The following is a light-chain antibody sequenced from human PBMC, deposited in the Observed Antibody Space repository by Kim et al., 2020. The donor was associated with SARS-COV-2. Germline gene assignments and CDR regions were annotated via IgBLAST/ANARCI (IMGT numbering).Light chain of an antibody. V-gene: IGLV4-69*01. CDR3: QTWGTGIPVA. CDR2: LNSDGSH. CDR1: SEYSTYA. J-gene: IGLJ2*01. Sequence: QLVLTQSPSDSASLGASVRLTCTLSSEYSTYAIAWHQQQPEKGPRFLVRLNSDGSHTKGDGIPDRFSGSGSGAERYLTISSLQSEDEADYYCQTWGTGIPVAFGGGTQLTVL.